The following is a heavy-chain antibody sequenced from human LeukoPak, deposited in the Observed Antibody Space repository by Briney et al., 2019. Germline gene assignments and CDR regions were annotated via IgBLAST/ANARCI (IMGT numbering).Heavy chain of an antibody. Sequence: GESLRLSCATSGFPFSRYSMNWVRQAPGKGLEWLSYITSVSDTIYYADSVKGRFTISRDNGKNSLYLQMNSLRAEDTAVYYCASFPWELRPTWGQGTLVTVSS. D-gene: IGHD1-26*01. CDR3: ASFPWELRPT. J-gene: IGHJ4*02. V-gene: IGHV3-48*01. CDR1: GFPFSRYS. CDR2: ITSVSDTI.